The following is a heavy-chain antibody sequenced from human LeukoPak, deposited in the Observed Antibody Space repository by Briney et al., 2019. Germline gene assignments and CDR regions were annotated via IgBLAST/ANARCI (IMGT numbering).Heavy chain of an antibody. J-gene: IGHJ5*02. D-gene: IGHD6-19*01. CDR1: GGSISSGDYY. Sequence: PSQTLSLTCTVSGGSISSGDYYWSWIRQPPGKGLEWIGYIYYSGSTYYNPSLKGRVTISVDTSNNQFSLRLSSVTAADTAVYYCARGPGYSSGWYESSNWFDPWGQGTLVTVSS. CDR3: ARGPGYSSGWYESSNWFDP. V-gene: IGHV4-30-4*01. CDR2: IYYSGST.